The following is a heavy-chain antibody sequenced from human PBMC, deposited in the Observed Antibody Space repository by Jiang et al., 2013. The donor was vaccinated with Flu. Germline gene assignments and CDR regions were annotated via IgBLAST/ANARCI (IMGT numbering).Heavy chain of an antibody. D-gene: IGHD6-19*01. V-gene: IGHV1-3*01. J-gene: IGHJ4*02. CDR3: ARTRSGWYFDY. Sequence: GRVTITRDTSASTAYMELSSLRSEDTAVYYCARTRSGWYFDYWGQGTLVTVSS.